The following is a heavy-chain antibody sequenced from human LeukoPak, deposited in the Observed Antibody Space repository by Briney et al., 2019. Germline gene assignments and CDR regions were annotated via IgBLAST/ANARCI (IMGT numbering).Heavy chain of an antibody. J-gene: IGHJ4*02. D-gene: IGHD1-26*01. CDR3: AKDRVGWELLLDALDY. V-gene: IGHV3-23*01. CDR2: ISGSGGST. CDR1: GFTFSSYA. Sequence: PGGSLRLSCAASGFTFSSYAMSWVRQAPGQGLEWVSAISGSGGSTYYADSVKGRFTISTDNSKNTLYLQMNSLRAEDTAVYYCAKDRVGWELLLDALDYWGQGTLVTVSS.